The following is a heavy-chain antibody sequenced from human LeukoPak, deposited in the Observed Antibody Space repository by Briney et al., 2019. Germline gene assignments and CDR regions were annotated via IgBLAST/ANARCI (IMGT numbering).Heavy chain of an antibody. J-gene: IGHJ3*02. CDR2: IYYSGST. CDR1: GGSISSYY. V-gene: IGHV4-59*01. D-gene: IGHD3-3*01. Sequence: SETLSLTCTVSGGSISSYYWSWIRQPPGKGLEWIGYIYYSGSTKYKPALKSRVTISVDTSKNQFSLKLSSVTAADTAVYYCARGRFLDAFDIWGQGTMVTVSS. CDR3: ARGRFLDAFDI.